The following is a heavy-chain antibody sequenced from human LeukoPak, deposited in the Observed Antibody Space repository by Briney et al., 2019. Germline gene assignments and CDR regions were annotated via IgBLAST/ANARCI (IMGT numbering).Heavy chain of an antibody. CDR1: GFTFSSYA. D-gene: IGHD3-3*01. CDR2: ISGSGGST. V-gene: IGHV3-23*01. J-gene: IGHJ3*02. Sequence: PGGSLRLSCAASGFTFSSYAMSWVRQAPEKGLEWVSAISGSGGSTYYADSVKGRFTISRDNSKNTLYLQMNSLRAEDTAVYYCAKDGRDGITIFGVVVDAFDIWGQGTMVTVSS. CDR3: AKDGRDGITIFGVVVDAFDI.